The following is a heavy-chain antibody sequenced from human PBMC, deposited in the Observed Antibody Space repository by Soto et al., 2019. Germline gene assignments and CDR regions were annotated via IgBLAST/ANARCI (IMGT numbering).Heavy chain of an antibody. CDR1: GASISSSGNY. CDR3: ARDRQIVPAADDAFDI. J-gene: IGHJ3*02. Sequence: QVQLQESGPGLVMPSQTLSLTCTVSGASISSSGNYWSWIRQHPGKGLEWIAYIYHSGSTTYSPSLKSRLTISIDTSKNRFSLKLSSVTAADTAVYYCARDRQIVPAADDAFDIWGQGTMVTVSS. D-gene: IGHD2-2*01. V-gene: IGHV4-31*03. CDR2: IYHSGST.